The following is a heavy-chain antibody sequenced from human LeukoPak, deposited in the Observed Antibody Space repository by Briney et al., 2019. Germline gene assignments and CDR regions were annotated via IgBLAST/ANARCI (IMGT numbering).Heavy chain of an antibody. V-gene: IGHV3-30*04. CDR1: GFTFAGYT. CDR2: ITYDGSTK. Sequence: PGGSLRLSCAASGFTFAGYTMYWVRQAPGKGLEWATLITYDGSTKYYADSVKGRFTISRDNSKNRLYLQMDSLRGEDTAVYYCAKDRSWHGLEYWGQGALVTVSS. D-gene: IGHD3-16*02. CDR3: AKDRSWHGLEY. J-gene: IGHJ4*02.